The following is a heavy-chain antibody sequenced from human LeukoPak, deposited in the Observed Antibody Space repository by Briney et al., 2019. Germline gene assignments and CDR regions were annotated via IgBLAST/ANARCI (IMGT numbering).Heavy chain of an antibody. CDR2: IWYDGSNK. J-gene: IGHJ4*02. CDR3: AREVTETSYFDY. D-gene: IGHD2-21*02. V-gene: IGHV3-33*01. Sequence: PGGSLRLSCAASGFTFSSYGMHWVRQAPGKGLEWVAVIWYDGSNKYYADSVKGRFPASRDNAKNTLYLQMNSLRAEDTAVYYCAREVTETSYFDYWGQGTLVAVSS. CDR1: GFTFSSYG.